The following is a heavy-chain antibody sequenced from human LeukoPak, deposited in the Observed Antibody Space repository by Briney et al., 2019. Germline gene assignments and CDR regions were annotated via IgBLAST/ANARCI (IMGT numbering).Heavy chain of an antibody. J-gene: IGHJ6*02. D-gene: IGHD1-26*01. V-gene: IGHV3-7*05. CDR2: IKQDGSEK. CDR1: GFTFSSYW. Sequence: GGSLRLSCAASGFTFSSYWMSWVRQAPGKGLEWVANIKQDGSEKYYVDSVKGRFTISRDNAKNSLYLQMNSLRAEDTAVYYCARLDRANYYGMDVWGQGTTVTVSS. CDR3: ARLDRANYYGMDV.